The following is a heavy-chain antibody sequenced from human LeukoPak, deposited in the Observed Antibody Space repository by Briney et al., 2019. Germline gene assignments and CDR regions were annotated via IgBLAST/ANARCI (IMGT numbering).Heavy chain of an antibody. V-gene: IGHV3-21*01. Sequence: GGSLRLSCAASGFTFSSYSMNWVRQAPGKGLEWVSSISSSSSYIYYADSVKGRFTISRDNAKNSLYLQMNSLRAEDTAVYYCARDGYCSGGSCYYLYYGMDVWGQGTTVTVSS. CDR3: ARDGYCSGGSCYYLYYGMDV. CDR2: ISSSSSYI. D-gene: IGHD2-15*01. CDR1: GFTFSSYS. J-gene: IGHJ6*02.